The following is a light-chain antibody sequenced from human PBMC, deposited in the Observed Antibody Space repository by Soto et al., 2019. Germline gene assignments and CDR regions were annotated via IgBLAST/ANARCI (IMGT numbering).Light chain of an antibody. CDR3: CPIASNSTFV. CDR1: SSDVGSYNL. Sequence: QSALTQPASVSGSPGQSITISCTGTSSDVGSYNLVSWYQQHPGKAPKLMIYEVTKPPSGVSDRFSGSKSGNTASLTISGLQAEGQADYFFCPIASNSTFVFRTGTKLTVL. V-gene: IGLV2-23*02. CDR2: EVT. J-gene: IGLJ1*01.